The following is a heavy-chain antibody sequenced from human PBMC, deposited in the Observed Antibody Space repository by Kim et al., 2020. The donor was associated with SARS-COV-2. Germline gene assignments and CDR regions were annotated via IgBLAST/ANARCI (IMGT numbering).Heavy chain of an antibody. CDR3: ATSRSGWLGVPLDY. D-gene: IGHD6-19*01. J-gene: IGHJ4*02. CDR1: GFSLKNYG. Sequence: GGSLRLSCEASGFSLKNYGMHWVRQAPGKGLEWVADLSYDGNNNYYADSVKGRFTISRDTSKNTIFLHMSSLRVEDTAVYYCATSRSGWLGVPLDYWGLGTLVTVST. V-gene: IGHV3-33*03. CDR2: LSYDGNNN.